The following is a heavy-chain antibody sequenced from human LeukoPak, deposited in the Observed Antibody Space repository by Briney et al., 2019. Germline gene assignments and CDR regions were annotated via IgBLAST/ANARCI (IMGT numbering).Heavy chain of an antibody. CDR2: VKRKTHGGTT. CDR1: GFAFSDAW. CDR3: TTEVVVTSYFDY. V-gene: IGHV3-15*01. J-gene: IGHJ4*02. Sequence: GGSLRLSCAASGFAFSDAWMSWVRQAQGKGLEWVGRVKRKTHGGTTQYGAPVKGRFAISRDDSKNTVYLQMNSLKTDDTGVYFCTTEVVVTSYFDYWGQGALVTVSS. D-gene: IGHD2-21*02.